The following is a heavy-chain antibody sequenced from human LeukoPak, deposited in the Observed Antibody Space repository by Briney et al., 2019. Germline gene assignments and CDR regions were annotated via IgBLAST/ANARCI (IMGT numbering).Heavy chain of an antibody. V-gene: IGHV4-59*01. CDR2: IHYTGST. Sequence: SETLSLTCTVYGGSFSGYYWSWLRQPPGKGLEWIGYIHYTGSTNYNPSLKSRVSISVDTSKNQFSLKLSAVTEADTAVYYCAKGAGWYAYWGQGTLVTVSS. J-gene: IGHJ4*02. CDR3: AKGAGWYAY. D-gene: IGHD6-19*01. CDR1: GGSFSGYY.